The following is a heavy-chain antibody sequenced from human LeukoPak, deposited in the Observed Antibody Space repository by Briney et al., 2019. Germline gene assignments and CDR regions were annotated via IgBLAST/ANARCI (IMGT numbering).Heavy chain of an antibody. Sequence: MTSETLSLTCTVSDDPINSGVYYWNWIRQPAGKGLEWIGHIYTSGTTTNSNPSLKSRVAISLDTSTNHFSLQLSSVTAANTALYYCAKAKKRSGRSRNFYLDVGGKGTTVTVSS. J-gene: IGHJ6*03. CDR3: AKAKKRSGRSRNFYLDV. V-gene: IGHV4-61*09. D-gene: IGHD1-26*01. CDR1: DDPINSGVYY. CDR2: IYTSGTTT.